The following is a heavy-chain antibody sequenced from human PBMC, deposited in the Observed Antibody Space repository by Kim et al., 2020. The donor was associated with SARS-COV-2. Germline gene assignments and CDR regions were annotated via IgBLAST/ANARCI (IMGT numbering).Heavy chain of an antibody. D-gene: IGHD6-13*01. J-gene: IGHJ4*02. V-gene: IGHV1-69*01. Sequence: YAQKFQGRVTITADESTSTAYMELSSLRSEDTAVYYCARGWGIAAAGIDYWGQGTLVTVSS. CDR3: ARGWGIAAAGIDY.